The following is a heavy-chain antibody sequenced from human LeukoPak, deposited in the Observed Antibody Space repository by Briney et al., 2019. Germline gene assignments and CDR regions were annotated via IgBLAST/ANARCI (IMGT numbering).Heavy chain of an antibody. J-gene: IGHJ6*03. CDR1: GFTFSSYS. CDR3: ARGSSSWYYMDV. CDR2: INSDGSTT. V-gene: IGHV3-74*01. Sequence: SGGSLRLSCAASGFTFSSYSMNWVRQAPGKGLVWVSRINSDGSTTSYADSVKGRFTISRDNAKNTLYLQMNSLRAEDTAVYYCARGSSSWYYMDVWGKGTTVTASS. D-gene: IGHD6-13*01.